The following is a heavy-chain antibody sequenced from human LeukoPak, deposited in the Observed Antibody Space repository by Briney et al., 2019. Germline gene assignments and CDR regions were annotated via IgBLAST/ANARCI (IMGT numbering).Heavy chain of an antibody. Sequence: GGSLRLSCAASGFTFSSYGMSWVRQAPGKGLEWVSSISGSGGTTYYADSVKGRFTISRDNSKNTLYLQMNSLRADDTAVYSCAKDPPTVMANAFHIWGQGAMVTVS. CDR2: ISGSGGTT. CDR1: GFTFSSYG. D-gene: IGHD5-18*01. J-gene: IGHJ3*02. CDR3: AKDPPTVMANAFHI. V-gene: IGHV3-23*01.